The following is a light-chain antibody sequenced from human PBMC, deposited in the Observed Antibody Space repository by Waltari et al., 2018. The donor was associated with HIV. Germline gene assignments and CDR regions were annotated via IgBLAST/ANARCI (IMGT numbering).Light chain of an antibody. CDR1: QSVSSN. CDR3: QQYNNWPVQYT. V-gene: IGKV3-15*01. J-gene: IGKJ2*01. CDR2: GAS. Sequence: EIVMTQSPATLSVSPGERATLSCRASQSVSSNLAWYQQKPGQAPRLLIYGASTRATGIPARFSGSGSGTEFTLTISSLQSEDFAVYYCQQYNNWPVQYTFGQGTKLEIK.